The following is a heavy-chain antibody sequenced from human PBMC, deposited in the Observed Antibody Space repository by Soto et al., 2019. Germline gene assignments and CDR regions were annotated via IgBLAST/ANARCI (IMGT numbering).Heavy chain of an antibody. CDR1: GFTFSSYG. Sequence: VQLLESGGGLVQPGGSLRLSCAASGFTFSSYGMHWVRQAPGKGLEWVAVISYDGSNKYYADSVKGRFTISRDNTKNTLYLQMNSLRAEDTAVYYCAKGDGSSSWLFDYWGQGTLVTVSS. J-gene: IGHJ4*02. D-gene: IGHD6-13*01. CDR3: AKGDGSSSWLFDY. CDR2: ISYDGSNK. V-gene: IGHV3-30*18.